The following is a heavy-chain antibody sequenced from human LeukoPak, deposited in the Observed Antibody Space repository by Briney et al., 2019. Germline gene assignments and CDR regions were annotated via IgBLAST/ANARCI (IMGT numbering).Heavy chain of an antibody. V-gene: IGHV1-18*01. D-gene: IGHD1-1*01. J-gene: IGHJ4*02. Sequence: GASVKVSCKASGYTFTSYGISWVRQAPGQGLEWMGWISAYNGNTNYAQKLRGRVTMTTDTSTSTAYMELRSLRSDDTAVYYCARLVRYNWNDAYFDYWGQGTLVTVSS. CDR2: ISAYNGNT. CDR3: ARLVRYNWNDAYFDY. CDR1: GYTFTSYG.